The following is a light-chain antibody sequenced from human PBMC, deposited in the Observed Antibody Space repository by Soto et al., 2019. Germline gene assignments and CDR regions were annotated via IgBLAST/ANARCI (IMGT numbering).Light chain of an antibody. Sequence: IQMTQSPSTLSASVGDRVTITCRASESISRYLAWYQQKPGKAPNLLIYEASTLHGGVPSRFSGSASGTEFTLTISSLQPEDFATYHCIQYSDESWTLGQGTKVDIK. V-gene: IGKV1-5*03. CDR1: ESISRY. J-gene: IGKJ1*01. CDR2: EAS. CDR3: IQYSDESWT.